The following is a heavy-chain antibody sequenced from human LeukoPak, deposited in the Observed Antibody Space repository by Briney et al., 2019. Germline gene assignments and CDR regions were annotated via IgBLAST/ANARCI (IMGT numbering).Heavy chain of an antibody. V-gene: IGHV3-66*02. CDR2: IYSGGST. CDR1: GFTVSSNY. D-gene: IGHD2-2*01. CDR3: AREYCSSTSCSVDY. Sequence: GGSLRLSCAASGFTVSSNYMSWVRQAPGKGLEWGSVIYSGGSTYYADSVKGRFTISRDNSKNTLYLQMNSLRAADTAVYYCAREYCSSTSCSVDYWGQGTLVTVSS. J-gene: IGHJ4*02.